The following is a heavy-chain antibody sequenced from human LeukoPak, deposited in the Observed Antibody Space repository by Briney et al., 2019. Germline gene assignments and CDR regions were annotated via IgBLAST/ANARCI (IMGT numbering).Heavy chain of an antibody. CDR2: MSGGGGST. J-gene: IGHJ4*02. V-gene: IGHV3-23*01. D-gene: IGHD2-15*01. Sequence: GGSLRLSCVASGFTFSSCGMSWVRQAPGKGLEWVSFMSGGGGSTYYTDSVKGRFTITRDNSKNTLYLQMSSLRAEDTAFYYCAKDRGVVVRNYYFDYWGQGTLVTVSS. CDR1: GFTFSSCG. CDR3: AKDRGVVVRNYYFDY.